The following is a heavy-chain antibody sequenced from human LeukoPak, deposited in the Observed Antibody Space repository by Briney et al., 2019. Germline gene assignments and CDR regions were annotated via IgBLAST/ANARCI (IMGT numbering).Heavy chain of an antibody. CDR3: AKDIYPYCGGDCYSPFDY. D-gene: IGHD2-21*02. J-gene: IGHJ4*02. CDR2: ISWNSGSI. V-gene: IGHV3-9*01. Sequence: GGSLRLSCTASGFTFKNYAMTWVRQAPGKGLEWVSGISWNSGSIGYADSVKGRFTISRDNAKNSLYLQMNSLRAEDTALYYCAKDIYPYCGGDCYSPFDYWGQGTLVTVSS. CDR1: GFTFKNYA.